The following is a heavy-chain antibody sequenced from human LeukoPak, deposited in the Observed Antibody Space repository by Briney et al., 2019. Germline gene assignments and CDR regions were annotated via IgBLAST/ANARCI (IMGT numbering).Heavy chain of an antibody. CDR2: IYYSGST. J-gene: IGHJ4*02. CDR3: ARQTGSGLFILP. CDR1: GGSISSSSYY. Sequence: SETLSLTCTVSGGSISSSSYYWGWIRQPPGKGLEWIGSIYYSGSTYYNPSLKSRVTISIDTSKNQFSLKLTSVTAADTAVYYCARQTGSGLFILPGGQGTLVTVSS. D-gene: IGHD3/OR15-3a*01. V-gene: IGHV4-39*01.